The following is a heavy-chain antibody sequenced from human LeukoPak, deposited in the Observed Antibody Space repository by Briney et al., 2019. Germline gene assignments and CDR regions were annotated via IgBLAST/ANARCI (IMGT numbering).Heavy chain of an antibody. CDR3: ARGREAARLRPVWFDY. V-gene: IGHV1-18*01. D-gene: IGHD6-6*01. Sequence: AASVKVSCKASGGTFSSYAISWVRQAPGQGLEWMGWISAYNGNTNYARKLQGRVTMTTDTSTSTAYMELRSLRSDDTAVYYCARGREAARLRPVWFDYWGQGTLVTVSS. CDR1: GGTFSSYA. J-gene: IGHJ4*02. CDR2: ISAYNGNT.